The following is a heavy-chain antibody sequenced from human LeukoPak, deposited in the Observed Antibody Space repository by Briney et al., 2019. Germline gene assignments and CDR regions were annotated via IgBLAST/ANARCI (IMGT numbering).Heavy chain of an antibody. CDR1: GYTFTSYY. D-gene: IGHD1-1*01. Sequence: SVKVSCKASGYTFTSYYMHWVRQAPGQGLEWMGGIIPIFSASRYARKFQGRVTITVDESTTTAYMELSSLTSDDTAVYYCARDKQLDWAHYHYCYMDVWGKGTTVTVSS. CDR2: IIPIFSAS. CDR3: ARDKQLDWAHYHYCYMDV. J-gene: IGHJ6*03. V-gene: IGHV1-69*13.